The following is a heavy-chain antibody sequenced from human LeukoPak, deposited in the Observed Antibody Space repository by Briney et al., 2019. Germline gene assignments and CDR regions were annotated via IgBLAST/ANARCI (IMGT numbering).Heavy chain of an antibody. V-gene: IGHV4-38-2*02. Sequence: SETLSLTCTVSGYSISSGYYWGWIRQPPGKGLEWIGSIYHSGSTYYNPSLKSRVTISVDTSKNQFSLKLSSVTAADTAVYYRARVQRGGYSSSWYYYYMDVWGKGTTVTVSS. CDR1: GYSISSGYY. CDR2: IYHSGST. D-gene: IGHD6-13*01. J-gene: IGHJ6*03. CDR3: ARVQRGGYSSSWYYYYMDV.